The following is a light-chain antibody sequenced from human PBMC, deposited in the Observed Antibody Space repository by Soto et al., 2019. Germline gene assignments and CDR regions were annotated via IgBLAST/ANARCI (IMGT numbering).Light chain of an antibody. CDR3: HQHGGSPET. CDR1: QSVSSY. J-gene: IGKJ1*01. V-gene: IGKV3-11*01. CDR2: EAS. Sequence: EIVLTPSPATLSLSPGERATLSCRASQSVSSYLAWYQQKPGQAPRLLIYEASNRATGIPDRFSGSGSGTDFTLTISRLEPDDFAIYHCHQHGGSPETFGQGTKVDIK.